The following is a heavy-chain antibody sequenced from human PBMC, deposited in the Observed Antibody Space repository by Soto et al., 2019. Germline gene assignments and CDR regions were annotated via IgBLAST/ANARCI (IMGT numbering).Heavy chain of an antibody. Sequence: QVQLVQSGAEVTKPGASVKVSCKASGYTFTSYDINWVRQATGQGLEWMGWMNPDSGNTGYAQKFQGRVTMTRNTSISTAYMELSSLRSEDTAVYYCARERSSGWYVDYWGQGTLVTVSS. CDR2: MNPDSGNT. J-gene: IGHJ4*02. CDR3: ARERSSGWYVDY. D-gene: IGHD6-19*01. CDR1: GYTFTSYD. V-gene: IGHV1-8*01.